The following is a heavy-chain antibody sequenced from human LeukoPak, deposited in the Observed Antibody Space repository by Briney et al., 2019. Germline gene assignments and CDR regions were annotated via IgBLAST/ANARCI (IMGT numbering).Heavy chain of an antibody. CDR1: GITVSSNY. D-gene: IGHD2-8*02. Sequence: GGSLRLSCAASGITVSSNYMTWVRQAPGKGLEWVGRIRNKTNSYTTEYAASVKGRFTISRDDSKNSLFLQMNSLKAEDTAVYYCTRGTGDWGQGTLVTVSS. CDR2: IRNKTNSYTT. CDR3: TRGTGD. J-gene: IGHJ4*02. V-gene: IGHV3-72*01.